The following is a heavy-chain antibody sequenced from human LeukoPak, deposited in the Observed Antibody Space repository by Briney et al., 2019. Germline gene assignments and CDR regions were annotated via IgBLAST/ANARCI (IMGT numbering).Heavy chain of an antibody. D-gene: IGHD2-15*01. CDR1: GGSISTGNYH. J-gene: IGHJ4*02. V-gene: IGHV4-61*02. Sequence: SETLSLTCTVSGGSISTGNYHWTWIRQPAGKGLEWIGRVYASGRTNYNPSLKSRVTISIDTSKNQFSLKLSSVTAADTAMYYCARGVGHWSQGALVTVSS. CDR3: ARGVGH. CDR2: VYASGRT.